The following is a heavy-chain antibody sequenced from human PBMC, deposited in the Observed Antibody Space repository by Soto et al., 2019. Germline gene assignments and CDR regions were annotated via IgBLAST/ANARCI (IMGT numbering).Heavy chain of an antibody. CDR2: STARGSIT. J-gene: IGHJ4*02. CDR1: GFTFSTYE. Sequence: PGGSLRLSCVASGFTFSTYEMNWVRQAPGKGLEWVSYSTARGSITYHADSVKGRFTTSRENAKDSVYLQMNSLRTEDTAIYYSARGRCSSSNCQLDYWGQGTLVNVS. D-gene: IGHD2-2*01. CDR3: ARGRCSSSNCQLDY. V-gene: IGHV3-48*03.